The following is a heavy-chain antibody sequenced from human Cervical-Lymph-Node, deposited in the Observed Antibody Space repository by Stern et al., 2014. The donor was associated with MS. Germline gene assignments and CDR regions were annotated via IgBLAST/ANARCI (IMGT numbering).Heavy chain of an antibody. Sequence: EVQLLESGGTLVQPGGSLRLSCAASRFTFSSYAMSWVRQAPGKGLEWVSVISGSDGSTFYADSVKGRFTISRDNSKNTLFLQMNSLRAEDTAVYYCAKVYGSGPFDYWGQGTLVTVSS. J-gene: IGHJ4*02. CDR2: ISGSDGST. V-gene: IGHV3-23*01. D-gene: IGHD6-19*01. CDR1: RFTFSSYA. CDR3: AKVYGSGPFDY.